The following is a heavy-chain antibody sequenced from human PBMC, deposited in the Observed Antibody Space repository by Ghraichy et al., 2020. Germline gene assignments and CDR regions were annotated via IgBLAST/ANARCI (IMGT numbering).Heavy chain of an antibody. CDR3: AKEGGRLGEGAFDV. CDR2: LGADGRST. CDR1: EFTFDGYP. Sequence: GESLNISCAVSEFTFDGYPMTWVRQAPGKGLEWVSTLGADGRSTFYADSVKGRFTISRDKSKRTMYLQMNSLIADDTAVYYCAKEGGRLGEGAFDVWGQGTKVTVSS. D-gene: IGHD3-10*01. V-gene: IGHV3-23*01. J-gene: IGHJ3*01.